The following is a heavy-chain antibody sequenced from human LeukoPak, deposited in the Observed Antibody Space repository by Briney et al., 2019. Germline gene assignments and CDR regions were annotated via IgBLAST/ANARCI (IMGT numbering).Heavy chain of an antibody. V-gene: IGHV3-48*01. CDR2: ISSSSSTI. D-gene: IGHD3-3*01. Sequence: GGSLRLSCAASGFTFSSYSMNWVRQAPGKGLEWVSYISSSSSTIYYADSVKGRSTISRDNAKNSLYLQMNSLRAEDTAVYYCARAAVWSGYFFDAFDIWGQGAMVTVSS. CDR3: ARAAVWSGYFFDAFDI. J-gene: IGHJ3*02. CDR1: GFTFSSYS.